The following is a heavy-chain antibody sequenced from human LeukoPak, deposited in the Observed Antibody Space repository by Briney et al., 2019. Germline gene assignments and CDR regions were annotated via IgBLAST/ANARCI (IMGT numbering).Heavy chain of an antibody. CDR1: GGSISSSSYY. D-gene: IGHD5-12*01. CDR3: ARVGRSGLDY. V-gene: IGHV4-61*01. CDR2: IYYSGST. Sequence: SETLSLTCTVSGGSISSSSYYWSWIRQPPGKGLEWIGYIYYSGSTNYNPSLKSRVTISVDTSKNQFSLKLSSVTAADTAVYYCARVGRSGLDYWGQGTLVTVSS. J-gene: IGHJ4*02.